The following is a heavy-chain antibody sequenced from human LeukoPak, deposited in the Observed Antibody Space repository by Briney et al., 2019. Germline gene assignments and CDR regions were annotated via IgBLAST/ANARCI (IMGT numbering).Heavy chain of an antibody. V-gene: IGHV4-39*07. Sequence: PSETLSLTCTVSGGSISSSSYYWGWIRQPPGKGLEWIGEINHSGSTNYNPSLKSRVTISVDTSKNQFSLKLSSVTAADTAVYYCAGAKMYSSSWYVDYWGQGTLVTVSS. CDR3: AGAKMYSSSWYVDY. CDR2: INHSGST. D-gene: IGHD6-13*01. CDR1: GGSISSSSYY. J-gene: IGHJ4*02.